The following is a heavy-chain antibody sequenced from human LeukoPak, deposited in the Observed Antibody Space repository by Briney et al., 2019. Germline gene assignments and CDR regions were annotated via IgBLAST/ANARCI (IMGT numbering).Heavy chain of an antibody. V-gene: IGHV3-23*01. J-gene: IGHJ6*02. CDR1: GFTVSSYA. Sequence: PGGSLRLSCAASGFTVSSYAMSWVRQAPGKGLEWVPAISGSGGSTYYADSVKGRFTISRDNSKNTLYLQMNSLRAEDTAVYYCAKCRGSSSWYRGYYYYYGMDVWGQGTTVTVSS. CDR2: ISGSGGST. D-gene: IGHD6-13*01. CDR3: AKCRGSSSWYRGYYYYYGMDV.